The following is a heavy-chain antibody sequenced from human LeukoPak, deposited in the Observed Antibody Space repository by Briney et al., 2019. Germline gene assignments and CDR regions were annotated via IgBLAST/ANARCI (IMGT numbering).Heavy chain of an antibody. CDR2: IIPILGIA. CDR1: GGTFSSYA. D-gene: IGHD4-17*01. V-gene: IGHV1-69*04. J-gene: IGHJ5*02. Sequence: SVKVSCKASGGTFSSYAISWVRQAPGQGLEWMGRIIPILGIANYAQKFQGRVTITADKSTSTAYMELSSLRAEDTAVYYCARAKDTVTTLYNVWFDPWGQGTLVTVSS. CDR3: ARAKDTVTTLYNVWFDP.